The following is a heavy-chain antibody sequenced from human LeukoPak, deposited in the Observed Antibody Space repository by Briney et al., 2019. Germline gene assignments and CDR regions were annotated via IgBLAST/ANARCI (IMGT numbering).Heavy chain of an antibody. CDR3: ARNSVVGEYIDY. CDR1: GGSISSSSYY. J-gene: IGHJ4*02. CDR2: IYYSGST. Sequence: SETLSLTCTVSGGSISSSSYYWGWIRQPPGKGLEWIGSIYYSGSTYYNPSLKSRVTISVDTSRNQFSLKLSSVTAADTAVYYCARNSVVGEYIDYWGQGTLVTVSS. D-gene: IGHD2-15*01. V-gene: IGHV4-39*07.